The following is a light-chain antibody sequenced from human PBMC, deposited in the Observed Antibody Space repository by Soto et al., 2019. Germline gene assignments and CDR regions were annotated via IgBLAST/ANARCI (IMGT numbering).Light chain of an antibody. CDR2: RAS. J-gene: IGKJ1*01. CDR3: RQYYGCPTWT. Sequence: IWLTHFPDSLAVSLRERATINCKSSQNILYSSNNKNYLAWYQQKPGQPPKLLIYRASTRESGVPDRFSGSGSGTDFTLTINTLLAEDVAVYHCRQYYGCPTWTFGQGTKVDIK. CDR1: QNILYSSNNKNY. V-gene: IGKV4-1*01.